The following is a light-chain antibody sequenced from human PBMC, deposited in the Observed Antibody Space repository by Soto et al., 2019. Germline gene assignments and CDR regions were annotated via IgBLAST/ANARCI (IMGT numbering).Light chain of an antibody. CDR2: GAS. V-gene: IGKV3-20*01. Sequence: EIVLTQSPGTLSLSPGERATLSCRASQSVSSSYLAWYQQKPGQATRLLIYGASSRATGIPDRFSGSGSGTDFTLTISRLAPEDFAVYYCQQYGSSPTFGQGTKVEIK. CDR1: QSVSSSY. J-gene: IGKJ1*01. CDR3: QQYGSSPT.